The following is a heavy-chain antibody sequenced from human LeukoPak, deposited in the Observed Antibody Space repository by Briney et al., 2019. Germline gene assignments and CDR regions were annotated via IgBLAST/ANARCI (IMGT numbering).Heavy chain of an antibody. Sequence: TGGSLRLSCAASGFTFSSYWMHWVRQAPGKGLVWVSRINSDGSSTSYADSVKGRFTISRDNAKNTLYLQMNSLRAEDTAVYYCAKVWAHDGSGNPYWHFDLWGRGTLVTVSS. D-gene: IGHD3-10*01. J-gene: IGHJ2*01. CDR1: GFTFSSYW. V-gene: IGHV3-74*01. CDR3: AKVWAHDGSGNPYWHFDL. CDR2: INSDGSST.